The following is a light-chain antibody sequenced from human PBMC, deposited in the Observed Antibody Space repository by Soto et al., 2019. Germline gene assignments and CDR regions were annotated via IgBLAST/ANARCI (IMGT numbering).Light chain of an antibody. Sequence: QSALTQPASVSGSPGQSITISCTGTSSDVGGYNSVSWYQHHPGKAPNLMIYDVSNRPSGVSNRFSGSKSANTASLTISGLQAEDEADYYCSSYTSSVTLVFGGGTQLTVL. V-gene: IGLV2-14*03. CDR3: SSYTSSVTLV. J-gene: IGLJ2*01. CDR1: SSDVGGYNS. CDR2: DVS.